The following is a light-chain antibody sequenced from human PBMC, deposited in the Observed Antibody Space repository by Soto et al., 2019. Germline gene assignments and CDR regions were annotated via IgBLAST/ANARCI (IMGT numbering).Light chain of an antibody. CDR3: MQALQVPHT. V-gene: IGKV2-28*01. CDR2: VGA. J-gene: IGKJ2*01. CDR1: QSLLYRNGYNY. Sequence: DIVMTQSPLSLPVTPGEPASISCRSSQSLLYRNGYNYLDWYLQKPGQSPQLLIYVGANRTCGVPDRVSGSASGTDFTLKISSGEAEDVGVYYCMQALQVPHTFGQGTKLEIK.